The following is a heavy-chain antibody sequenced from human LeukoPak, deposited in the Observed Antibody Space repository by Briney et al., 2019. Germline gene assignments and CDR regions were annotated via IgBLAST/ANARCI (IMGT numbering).Heavy chain of an antibody. V-gene: IGHV3-21*01. J-gene: IGHJ4*02. CDR1: GFTFSSYS. CDR2: ISSSSYI. CDR3: ARFASQRFANPFDY. Sequence: PGGSLRLSCAASGFTFSSYSMNWVRQAPGKGLEWVSSISSSSYIYYADSVKGRLTISRDNAKNSLYLQMNSLRAEDTAVYYCARFASQRFANPFDYWGQGTLVTVSS. D-gene: IGHD3-16*01.